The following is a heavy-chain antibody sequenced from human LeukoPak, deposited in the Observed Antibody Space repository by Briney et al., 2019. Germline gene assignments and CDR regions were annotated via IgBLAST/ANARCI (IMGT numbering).Heavy chain of an antibody. Sequence: PGGSLGLSCAASGFTFDDYGMSWVRQAPGKGLEWVSGINWNGGSTGYADSVKGRFTISRDNAKNSLYLQMNSLRAEDTALYYCARDQSAGYSSNDFDYWGQGTLVTVSS. CDR1: GFTFDDYG. V-gene: IGHV3-20*04. J-gene: IGHJ4*02. CDR3: ARDQSAGYSSNDFDY. CDR2: INWNGGST. D-gene: IGHD6-13*01.